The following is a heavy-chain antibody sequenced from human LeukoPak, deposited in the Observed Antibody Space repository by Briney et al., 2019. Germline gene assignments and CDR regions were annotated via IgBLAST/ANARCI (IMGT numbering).Heavy chain of an antibody. CDR1: GGSINTPNYY. J-gene: IGHJ4*02. V-gene: IGHV4-39*07. D-gene: IGHD3-10*01. Sequence: PSETLSLTCTVSGGSINTPNYYWGWIRQTPGKGLEWIGNIFYSGGTYYSPSLTSRVTISLDTSRNQFSLKLNSVTAADTAVYYCARGVHITMVRGVIDYWGQGTLVTVSS. CDR2: IFYSGGT. CDR3: ARGVHITMVRGVIDY.